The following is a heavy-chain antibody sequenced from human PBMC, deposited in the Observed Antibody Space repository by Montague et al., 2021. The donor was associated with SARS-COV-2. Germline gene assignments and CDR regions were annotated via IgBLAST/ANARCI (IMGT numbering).Heavy chain of an antibody. J-gene: IGHJ4*02. CDR3: ASAIDRLEELSALFDY. CDR2: IYRGGTT. D-gene: IGHD3-16*02. Sequence: SLRLSCAASGFTVSDNYMAWVRQAPGKGLEWVSIIYRGGTTYYADSVMGRFTISTDASKNTLYFQMNNINADDTAVYYCASAIDRLEELSALFDYWGQGTLVTVSS. V-gene: IGHV3-66*02. CDR1: GFTVSDNY.